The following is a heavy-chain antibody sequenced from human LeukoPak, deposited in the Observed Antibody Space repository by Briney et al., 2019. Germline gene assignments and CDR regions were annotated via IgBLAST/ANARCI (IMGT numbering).Heavy chain of an antibody. CDR2: IYIGGRT. Sequence: PGGSLRLSCAASGFTFSSYAMSWVRQAPGKGLEWVSVIYIGGRTNYADSVKGRFMMSRDNSKNTVYLQMNSLRGEDTAVYHCARDPSCSGGSCYSEGINWFDPWGQGTLVTVSS. CDR3: ARDPSCSGGSCYSEGINWFDP. CDR1: GFTFSSYA. D-gene: IGHD2-15*01. V-gene: IGHV3-66*01. J-gene: IGHJ5*02.